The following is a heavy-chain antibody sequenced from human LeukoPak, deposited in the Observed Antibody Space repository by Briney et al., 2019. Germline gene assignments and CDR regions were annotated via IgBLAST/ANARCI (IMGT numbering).Heavy chain of an antibody. CDR2: IQNDGSKK. J-gene: IGHJ4*02. CDR3: ARDLHPWAGDY. CDR1: GFSFSSYG. V-gene: IGHV3-30*02. Sequence: GGSLRLSCAASGFSFSSYGMHWVRQAPGKELEWVAFIQNDGSKKYYADSVKGLFTISRDNSKNTLYLQMNSLRAEDTAVYYCARDLHPWAGDYWGQGTLVTVSS.